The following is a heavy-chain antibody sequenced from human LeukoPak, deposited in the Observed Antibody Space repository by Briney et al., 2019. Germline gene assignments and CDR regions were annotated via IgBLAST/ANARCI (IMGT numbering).Heavy chain of an antibody. CDR2: IHYNGSP. J-gene: IGHJ4*02. Sequence: SETLSLTCTVSGGSISSYSWSWIRQPPGKGLEWIGYIHYNGSPNYNPSLKSRVTISVDTSKNQFSLKLSSVTAADTAVYYCARISLWFGELIPHYFDYWGQGTLVTVSS. CDR1: GGSISSYS. V-gene: IGHV4-59*08. D-gene: IGHD3-10*01. CDR3: ARISLWFGELIPHYFDY.